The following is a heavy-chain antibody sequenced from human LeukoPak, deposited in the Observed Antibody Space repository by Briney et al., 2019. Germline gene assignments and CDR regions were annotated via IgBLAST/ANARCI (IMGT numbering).Heavy chain of an antibody. CDR2: INHSGRT. CDR1: GGSFSGYY. CDR3: AGHHTRNTVDF. V-gene: IGHV4-34*01. J-gene: IGHJ4*02. Sequence: SETLSLTCAVYGGSFSGYYWSWIRHPPGKGLEWIGEINHSGRTNYNPSLKSRVTISVDTSKNQFSLKLSSVTAADTAVYYCAGHHTRNTVDFWGQGTLVTVSS. D-gene: IGHD2/OR15-2a*01.